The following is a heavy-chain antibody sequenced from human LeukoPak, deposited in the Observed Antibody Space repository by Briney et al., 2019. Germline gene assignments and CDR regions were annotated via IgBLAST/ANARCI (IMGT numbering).Heavy chain of an antibody. V-gene: IGHV3-30*02. CDR2: IRYDGSNK. J-gene: IGHJ5*02. CDR3: AKVYVRNYYDSSGYA. CDR1: GFTFSSYG. Sequence: GGSLRLSCAASGFTFSSYGMHWVRQAPGKGLEWVAFIRYDGSNKYYADSVKGRFTISRDNSKNTLYLQMNSLRAEDTAVYYCAKVYVRNYYDSSGYAWGQGTLVTVSS. D-gene: IGHD3-22*01.